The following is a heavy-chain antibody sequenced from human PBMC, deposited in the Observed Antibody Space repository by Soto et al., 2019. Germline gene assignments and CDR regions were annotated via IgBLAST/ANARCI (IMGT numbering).Heavy chain of an antibody. D-gene: IGHD6-13*01. CDR2: IIHIFSTA. V-gene: IGHV1-69*01. CDR3: ARDSPIARMDV. CDR1: VGTFSSYA. J-gene: IGHJ6*02. Sequence: QVQLVQSGAEVKKPGSSVKVSCKASVGTFSSYAISWVRQAPGPGLEWMGGIIHIFSTANYAQKFQGRVTITADEATSTAYMALSSLRSEDTAVYYCARDSPIARMDVWGQGTTVTVSS.